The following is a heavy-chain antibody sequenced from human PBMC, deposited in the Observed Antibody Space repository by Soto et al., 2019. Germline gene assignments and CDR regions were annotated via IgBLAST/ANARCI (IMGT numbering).Heavy chain of an antibody. D-gene: IGHD3-3*01. J-gene: IGHJ4*02. CDR1: GFIFSQYV. CDR2: ISYDATNQ. CDR3: AREGVGPYHFWSGYYVH. Sequence: QVQLVESGGGVVQPGRSLRLSCTASGFIFSQYVMHWVRQAPGKGLEWVAIISYDATNQYYADSVRGRFTISRDNSNNTVYLQMNRLSAEDTAVYYCAREGVGPYHFWSGYYVHWGQGTLVTVSS. V-gene: IGHV3-30-3*01.